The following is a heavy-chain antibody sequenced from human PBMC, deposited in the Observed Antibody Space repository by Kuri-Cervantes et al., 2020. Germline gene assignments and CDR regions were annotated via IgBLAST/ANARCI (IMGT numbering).Heavy chain of an antibody. D-gene: IGHD2-15*01. Sequence: GESLKSSCAASGFTFSDYYMSWIRQAPGKGLEWVSYISSSGSTIYYADSVKGRFTISRDNAKNSLYLQMNSLRAEDTAVYYCARVYRSYCSGGSCYSNYYYYYMDVWGKGPTVTVSS. J-gene: IGHJ6*03. CDR2: ISSSGSTI. CDR1: GFTFSDYY. CDR3: ARVYRSYCSGGSCYSNYYYYYMDV. V-gene: IGHV3-11*01.